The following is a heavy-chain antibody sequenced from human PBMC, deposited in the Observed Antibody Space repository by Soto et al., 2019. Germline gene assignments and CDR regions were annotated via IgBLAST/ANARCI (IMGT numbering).Heavy chain of an antibody. J-gene: IGHJ4*02. CDR2: ISAYNGNT. Sequence: GASVKVSCKASAYTFISYGISWVRQAPGQGLEWMGWISAYNGNTNYAQKLQDRVTMTTDTSTSTAYMELRSLISDDTAVYYCARTYYDILTGYYPFDYWGQGTLVTVSS. V-gene: IGHV1-18*01. CDR1: AYTFISYG. CDR3: ARTYYDILTGYYPFDY. D-gene: IGHD3-9*01.